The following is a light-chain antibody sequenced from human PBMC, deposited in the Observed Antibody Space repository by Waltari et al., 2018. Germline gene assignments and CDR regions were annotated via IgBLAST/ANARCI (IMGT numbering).Light chain of an antibody. J-gene: IGLJ3*02. CDR1: SSDVGSYNS. Sequence: QSALTQPASVSWSPGQSITISCTGTSSDVGSYNSVSWYQQHPGKAPKLMCYECTKRPSGVSKRFSGSKSGNTASLTISGLQAEDEADYYCCSYAGSSTWVFGGGTKLTVL. CDR2: ECT. CDR3: CSYAGSSTWV. V-gene: IGLV2-23*01.